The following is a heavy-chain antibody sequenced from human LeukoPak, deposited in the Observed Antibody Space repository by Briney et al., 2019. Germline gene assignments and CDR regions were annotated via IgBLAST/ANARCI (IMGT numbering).Heavy chain of an antibody. CDR2: FDPEDGET. J-gene: IGHJ4*02. CDR1: GDTLTELS. V-gene: IGHV1-24*01. D-gene: IGHD3-3*01. Sequence: ASVKVSCKVSGDTLTELSMHWVRQAPGKGLEWMGGFDPEDGETIYAQKFQGRVTMTEDTSTDTAYMELSSLRSEDTAVYYCATSIFGGYYFDYWGQGTLVTVSS. CDR3: ATSIFGGYYFDY.